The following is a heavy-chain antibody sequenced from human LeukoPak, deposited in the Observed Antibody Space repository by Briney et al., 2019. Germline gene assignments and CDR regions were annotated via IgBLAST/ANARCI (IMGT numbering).Heavy chain of an antibody. V-gene: IGHV4-34*01. Sequence: SETLSLTCAVYGGSFSGYYWSWTRQPPGKGLEWIGEINHSGSTNYNPSLKSRVTISVDTSKNQFSLKLSSVAAADTAVYYCARLFPGYCSGGSCPYYYYYYMDVWGKGTTVTISS. D-gene: IGHD2-15*01. CDR1: GGSFSGYY. CDR2: INHSGST. CDR3: ARLFPGYCSGGSCPYYYYYYMDV. J-gene: IGHJ6*03.